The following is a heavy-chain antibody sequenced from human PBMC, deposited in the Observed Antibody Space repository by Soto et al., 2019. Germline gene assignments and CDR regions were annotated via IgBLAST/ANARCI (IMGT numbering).Heavy chain of an antibody. CDR1: GFVFDKYA. CDR2: IGWNGATM. D-gene: IGHD6-19*01. CDR3: AKDSGLKSIVIISSSQDF. V-gene: IGHV3-9*01. J-gene: IGHJ4*02. Sequence: PGGSLRLSCVASGFVFDKYAMHWVRQVPGKGLEWVAGIGWNGATMGCADSVVGRFTISRDNAKTTLFLQLDDLRTEDSAFYFCAKDSGLKSIVIISSSQDFWGQRTMFTVAS.